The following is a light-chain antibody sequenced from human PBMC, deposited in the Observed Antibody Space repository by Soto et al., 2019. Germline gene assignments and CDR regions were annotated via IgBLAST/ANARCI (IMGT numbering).Light chain of an antibody. Sequence: QSVLTQPPSVSAAPGQKVTISCSGSSSNTGSNPVSWYQHLPGTAPRYVIYDSDKRPSGIPDRFFGSKSGTSATLAITGLQTGDEADYYCGTWDSSLSAWVFGGGTQLTVL. J-gene: IGLJ3*02. CDR1: SSNTGSNP. V-gene: IGLV1-51*01. CDR2: DSD. CDR3: GTWDSSLSAWV.